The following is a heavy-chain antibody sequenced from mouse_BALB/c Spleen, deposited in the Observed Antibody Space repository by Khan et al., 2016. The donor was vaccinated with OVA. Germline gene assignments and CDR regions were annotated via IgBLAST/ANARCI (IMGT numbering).Heavy chain of an antibody. CDR3: ARSYDGAWFTY. V-gene: IGHV1-77*01. CDR1: GYTFSDYV. CDR2: IYPGSGST. Sequence: QVQLQQPGPELVKPGASVKMSCKASGYTFSDYVISWVKLRTGQGLEWIGEIYPGSGSTYYNEKFKGKATLTADKPSSTAYMQLSSLTSEDSAVYFCARSYDGAWFTYWGQGTLVTVS. J-gene: IGHJ3*01. D-gene: IGHD1-1*01.